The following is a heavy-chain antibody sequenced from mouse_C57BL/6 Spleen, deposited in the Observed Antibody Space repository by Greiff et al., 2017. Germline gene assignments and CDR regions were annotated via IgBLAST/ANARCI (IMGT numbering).Heavy chain of an antibody. CDR1: GYTFTSYG. CDR3: ARSDGNYVFAY. V-gene: IGHV1-81*01. D-gene: IGHD2-1*01. J-gene: IGHJ3*01. CDR2: IYPRSGNT. Sequence: QVQLQQSGAELARPGASVKLSCTASGYTFTSYGISWVKQRTGQGLEWIGEIYPRSGNTYYNAKFKGKATLTADKSSSTAYMELRSLTSEDSAVCFCARSDGNYVFAYWGQGTLVTVSA.